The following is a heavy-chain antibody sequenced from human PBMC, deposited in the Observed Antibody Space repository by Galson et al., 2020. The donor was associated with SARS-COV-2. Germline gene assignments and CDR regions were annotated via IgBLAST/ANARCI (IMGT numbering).Heavy chain of an antibody. CDR3: ARLHYGEYAPEAFDI. V-gene: IGHV4-30-2*01. J-gene: IGHJ3*02. Sequence: SETLSLTGAVSGTSISSGSYSWNWIRQPPGKGLDWIGYISHSRGTYYNPSLKSRVTISGDRSKNQFSLRLSSVTAADTAVYYCARLHYGEYAPEAFDIWGPGTRVTVAS. CDR1: GTSISSGSYS. CDR2: ISHSRGT. D-gene: IGHD4-17*01.